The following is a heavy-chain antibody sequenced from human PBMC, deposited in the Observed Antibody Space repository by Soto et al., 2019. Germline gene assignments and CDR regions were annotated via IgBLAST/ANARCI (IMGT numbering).Heavy chain of an antibody. CDR3: ARDLPPYGGRRSPPTGAFED. V-gene: IGHV4-4*07. Sequence: SETLSLTCSVSGGSFTGDYWSWIRQPAGKGLQWIGRVFGNGAGTPIYNSLLKSRARMSADPSKRQFSLTLTSVTAADTAVYYCARDLPPYGGRRSPPTGAFEDWGQGIMVTISS. CDR2: VFGNGAGTP. CDR1: GGSFTGDY. J-gene: IGHJ4*02. D-gene: IGHD2-15*01.